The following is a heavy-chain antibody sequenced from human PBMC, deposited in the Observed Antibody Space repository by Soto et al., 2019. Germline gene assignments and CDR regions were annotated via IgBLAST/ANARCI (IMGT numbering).Heavy chain of an antibody. D-gene: IGHD2-15*01. CDR3: ARSHPPCCPNYFDY. CDR2: MNPNSGNT. CDR1: GYTFTSYD. V-gene: IGHV1-8*01. J-gene: IGHJ4*02. Sequence: GSSVKVSCKASGYTFTSYDINWVRQATGQGLEWMGWMNPNSGNTGYAQKFQGRVTMTRNTSISTAYMELSSLRSEDTAVYYCARSHPPCCPNYFDYSGQGTLVTVSS.